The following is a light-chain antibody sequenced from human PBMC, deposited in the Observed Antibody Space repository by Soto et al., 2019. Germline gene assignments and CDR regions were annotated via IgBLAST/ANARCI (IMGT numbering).Light chain of an antibody. Sequence: QSELTQPRSVSGSPGQSVTISCTGTSSDVGIYNYVSWYQQHPGKAPKLMIYDVSERPSGVPDRFSGSKSGNTASLTISGLQAEDEADYYCCSYAGSYTLVFGGGTKLTVL. CDR2: DVS. V-gene: IGLV2-11*01. CDR3: CSYAGSYTLV. CDR1: SSDVGIYNY. J-gene: IGLJ2*01.